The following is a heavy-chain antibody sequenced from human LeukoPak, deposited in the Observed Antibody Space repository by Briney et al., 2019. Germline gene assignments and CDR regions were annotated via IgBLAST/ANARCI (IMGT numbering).Heavy chain of an antibody. CDR2: INPSGGST. CDR3: ARHGTAAGPFQL. J-gene: IGHJ1*01. CDR1: GYTFTSYY. Sequence: ASVKVSCKASGYTFTSYYMHWVRQAPGQGLEWMGIINPSGGSTSYAQKFQGRVTMTRDMSTSTVYMELSSLRSEDTAVYYCARHGTAAGPFQLWGQGTLVTVSS. V-gene: IGHV1-46*01. D-gene: IGHD2-21*02.